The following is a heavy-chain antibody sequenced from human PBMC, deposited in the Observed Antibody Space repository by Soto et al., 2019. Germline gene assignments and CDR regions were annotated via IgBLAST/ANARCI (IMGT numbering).Heavy chain of an antibody. CDR2: IYYSGST. D-gene: IGHD6-6*01. V-gene: IGHV4-39*01. CDR1: GGSISSSSYY. J-gene: IGHJ4*02. CDR3: ARLRYSSSSGAPFDY. Sequence: KPSETLSLTCTVSGGSISSSSYYWGWIRQPPGKGLEWIGSIYYSGSTYYNPSLKSRVTISVDTSKNQFSLKLSSVTAAGTAVYYCARLRYSSSSGAPFDYWGQGTLVTVSS.